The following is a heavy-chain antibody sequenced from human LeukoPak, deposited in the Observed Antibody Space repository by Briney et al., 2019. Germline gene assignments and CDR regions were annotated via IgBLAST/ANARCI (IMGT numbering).Heavy chain of an antibody. Sequence: GGSLRLSCAASGFTFSSYWMHWVRQAPGKGLVWVSRINSDGSSTSYADSVKGRFTISRDNAKNTLYLQMNSLRAEATAVYYCARTAGHYDFWSGYFYYFDYWGQGTLVTVSS. D-gene: IGHD3-3*01. V-gene: IGHV3-74*01. CDR2: INSDGSST. CDR3: ARTAGHYDFWSGYFYYFDY. CDR1: GFTFSSYW. J-gene: IGHJ4*02.